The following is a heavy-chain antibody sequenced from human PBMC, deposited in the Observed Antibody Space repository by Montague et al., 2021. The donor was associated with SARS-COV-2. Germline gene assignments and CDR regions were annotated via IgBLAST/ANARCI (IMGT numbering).Heavy chain of an antibody. CDR1: GVSISGYTYF. J-gene: IGHJ4*02. CDR2: VYYSGXT. Sequence: SETLSLTCTVSGVSISGYTYFWGWIRQPPGKGLEWIASVYYSGXTXYXXXXKXRVTISVDTSKNQFSLKLSSVTAADTAVYYCARGIPLYSSGWSSRFWASSFDYWGQGTLATVSS. V-gene: IGHV4-39*07. CDR3: ARGIPLYSSGWSSRFWASSFDY. D-gene: IGHD6-19*01.